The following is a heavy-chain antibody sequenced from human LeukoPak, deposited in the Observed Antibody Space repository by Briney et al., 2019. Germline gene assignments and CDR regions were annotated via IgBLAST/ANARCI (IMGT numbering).Heavy chain of an antibody. CDR3: ARRALSTVPFDY. J-gene: IGHJ4*02. D-gene: IGHD5/OR15-5a*01. CDR1: GGSISSYY. V-gene: IGHV4-39*07. Sequence: PSETLSLTCTVSGGSISSYYWSWIRQPPGKGLEWIGSIYYSGSTYYNPSLKSRVTISVDTSKNQFSLKLSSVTAADTAVYYCARRALSTVPFDYWGQGTLVTVSS. CDR2: IYYSGST.